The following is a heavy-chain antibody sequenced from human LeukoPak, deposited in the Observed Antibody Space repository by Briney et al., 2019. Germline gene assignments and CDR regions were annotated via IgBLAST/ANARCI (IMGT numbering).Heavy chain of an antibody. Sequence: SETLSLTCIVSSGSINNHYWSWIRQPPGKGLEWIGYIYDSWNTNYNPSLKSRVTISIDTSRNQFSLNLTSVTAADTAVYYCARDQIGYGLDYWGQGTLVTVSS. J-gene: IGHJ4*02. CDR2: IYDSWNT. CDR3: ARDQIGYGLDY. CDR1: SGSINNHY. D-gene: IGHD5-18*01. V-gene: IGHV4-59*11.